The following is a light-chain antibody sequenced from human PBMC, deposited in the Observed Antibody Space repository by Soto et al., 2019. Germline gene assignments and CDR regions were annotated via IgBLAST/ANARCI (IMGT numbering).Light chain of an antibody. CDR3: QQYNNWLIT. CDR1: QSVSSN. Sequence: EIVMTQSPATLSVSPGERATLSCRASQSVSSNLAWYQQKPGQAPRLLIYGASTRATGIPARFSGSGSGTDFTLIISSLQSEDFAVYYCQQYNNWLITFGQGTRLEIK. CDR2: GAS. J-gene: IGKJ5*01. V-gene: IGKV3-15*01.